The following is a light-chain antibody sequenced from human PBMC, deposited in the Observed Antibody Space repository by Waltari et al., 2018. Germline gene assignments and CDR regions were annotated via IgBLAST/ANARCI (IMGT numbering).Light chain of an antibody. CDR2: DIS. CDR1: TGTVTSTHH. V-gene: IGLV7-46*01. J-gene: IGLJ2*01. Sequence: QAVVSQEPSLTVSPGGTVTLHCAPRTGTVTSTHHPYWLQQKPGQAPRIVIYDISNEQSWTPARFSGSLVGGKAALTLSNAQPEDEADYYCLLSYGGVRVFGGGTKVIVL. CDR3: LLSYGGVRV.